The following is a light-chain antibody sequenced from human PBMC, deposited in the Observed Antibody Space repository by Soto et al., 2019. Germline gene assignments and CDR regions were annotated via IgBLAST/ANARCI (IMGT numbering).Light chain of an antibody. CDR2: GAS. CDR3: QQYGSSVYT. Sequence: IVLTQSPATLSLSPGERATLSCRASQSISSNYIAWYQKKPGQPPRLLIYGASSSATGVPDRFSGSGSGTDFTLTISRLEPEDFAVYYCQQYGSSVYTFGQGTKLEIK. V-gene: IGKV3-20*01. J-gene: IGKJ2*01. CDR1: QSISSNY.